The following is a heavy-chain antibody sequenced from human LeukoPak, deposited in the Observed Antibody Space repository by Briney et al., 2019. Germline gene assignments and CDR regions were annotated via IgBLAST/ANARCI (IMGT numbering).Heavy chain of an antibody. D-gene: IGHD6-6*01. J-gene: IGHJ4*02. CDR1: GGSISSYY. CDR3: ATSTRGIAARRAYYFDY. V-gene: IGHV4-59*08. CDR2: IYYSGST. Sequence: SETLSLTCTVSGGSISSYYWSWIRQPPGEGLEWIGYIYYSGSTNYNPSLKSRVTISVDTSKNQFSLKLSSVTAADTAVYYCATSTRGIAARRAYYFDYWGQGTLVTVSS.